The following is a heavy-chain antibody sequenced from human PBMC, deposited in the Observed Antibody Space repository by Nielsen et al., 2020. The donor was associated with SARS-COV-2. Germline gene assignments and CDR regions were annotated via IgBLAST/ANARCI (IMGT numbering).Heavy chain of an antibody. Sequence: GESLKISCAASGFTFSSYSMNWVRQAPGKGLEWVSSISSSSSYIYYADSVKGRFTISRDNAKNTLYLQMNSLRAEDTAVYYCARKRTGHFDYWGQGTLVTVSS. CDR1: GFTFSSYS. V-gene: IGHV3-21*01. J-gene: IGHJ4*02. CDR2: ISSSSSYI. CDR3: ARKRTGHFDY. D-gene: IGHD1-1*01.